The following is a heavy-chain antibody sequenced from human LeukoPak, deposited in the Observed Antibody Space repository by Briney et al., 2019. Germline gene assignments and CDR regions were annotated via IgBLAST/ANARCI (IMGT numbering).Heavy chain of an antibody. CDR3: ARGLEVRRASYFDWLPDDY. CDR1: GGTFSSYA. CDR2: IIPIFGTA. D-gene: IGHD3-9*01. J-gene: IGHJ4*02. V-gene: IGHV1-69*01. Sequence: SVKVSRKASGGTFSSYAISWVRQAPGQGLEWMGGIIPIFGTANYAQKFQGRVTITADESTSTAYMELSSLRSEDTAVYYCARGLEVRRASYFDWLPDDYWGQGTLVTVSS.